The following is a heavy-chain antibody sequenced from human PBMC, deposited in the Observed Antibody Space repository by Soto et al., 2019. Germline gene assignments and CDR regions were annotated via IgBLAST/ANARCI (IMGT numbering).Heavy chain of an antibody. CDR3: ARESRLDTFDI. D-gene: IGHD6-25*01. J-gene: IGHJ3*02. V-gene: IGHV3-48*01. Sequence: EVELVESGGGLVQPGGSLRLSCAASGFTFSSYSMTWVRQAPGKGLEWVSYISSSSSTIYYADSVKGRFTISRDNAKNPLYLQMNSLRAEDTAVYYCARESRLDTFDIWGQGTMVTVSS. CDR1: GFTFSSYS. CDR2: ISSSSSTI.